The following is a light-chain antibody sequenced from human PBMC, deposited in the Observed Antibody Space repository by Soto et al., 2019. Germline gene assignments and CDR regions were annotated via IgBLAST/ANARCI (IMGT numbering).Light chain of an antibody. CDR3: QNSDSAPWT. V-gene: IGKV1-27*01. CDR1: QTISSW. CDR2: AAS. J-gene: IGKJ1*01. Sequence: DIQMTQSPSTLSGSVGDRVTITCRASQTISSWLAWYQQKPGKAPKLLISAASTLQSGVPSRFTASGSGTDFTLTITGLRPEDFATYYCQNSDSAPWTFGQGTKVDIK.